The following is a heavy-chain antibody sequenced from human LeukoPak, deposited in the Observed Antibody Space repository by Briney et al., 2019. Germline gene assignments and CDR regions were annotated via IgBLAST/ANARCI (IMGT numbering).Heavy chain of an antibody. CDR1: GYTFTSYD. J-gene: IGHJ4*02. D-gene: IGHD6-19*01. V-gene: IGHV1-8*01. CDR2: MNPNSGNT. Sequence: ASVKVSCKASGYTFTSYDISWVRQATGQGLEWMGWMNPNSGNTGYAQKFQGRVTMTRNTSISTAYMELSSLRSEDTAVYFCARHAPIAVAGFPFDYWGQGTLVTVSS. CDR3: ARHAPIAVAGFPFDY.